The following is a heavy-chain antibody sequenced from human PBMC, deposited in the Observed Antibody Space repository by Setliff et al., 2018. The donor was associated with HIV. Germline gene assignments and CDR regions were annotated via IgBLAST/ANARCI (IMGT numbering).Heavy chain of an antibody. Sequence: LRLSCAASGFTFSTYSLNWVRQAPGKGLEWVSSISSGSSYTYYTDSMKGRFTISRDNAKNSLYLQMNSLRAEDTAVYYCTRGNMVRGVIVRDYWGQGTLVTVSS. CDR1: GFTFSTYS. J-gene: IGHJ4*02. D-gene: IGHD3-10*01. V-gene: IGHV3-21*01. CDR2: ISSGSSYT. CDR3: TRGNMVRGVIVRDY.